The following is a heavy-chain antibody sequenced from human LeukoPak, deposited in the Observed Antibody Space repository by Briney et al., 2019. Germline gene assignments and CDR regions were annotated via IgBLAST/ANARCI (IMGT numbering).Heavy chain of an antibody. CDR3: ARDGYSSSWYLYHFDY. CDR2: IYYSGST. V-gene: IGHV4-39*07. D-gene: IGHD6-13*01. CDR1: GGSISSSSYY. Sequence: SETLSLTCTVSGGSISSSSYYWGWIRQPPGKGLEWIGSIYYSGSTYYNPSLKSRVTISVDTSKNQFSLKLSSVTAADTAVYYCARDGYSSSWYLYHFDYWGQGTLVTVSS. J-gene: IGHJ4*02.